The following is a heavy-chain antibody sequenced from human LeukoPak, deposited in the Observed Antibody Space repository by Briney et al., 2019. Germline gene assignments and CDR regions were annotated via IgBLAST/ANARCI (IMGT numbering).Heavy chain of an antibody. CDR3: ARDDLWGGSYYIDY. V-gene: IGHV3-48*04. J-gene: IGHJ4*02. CDR2: ISSSGSTI. D-gene: IGHD1-26*01. Sequence: GGSLRLSCAASGFTLRSYTMNWVRQAPGKGLEWVSYISSSGSTIYYADSVKGRFTISRDNAKNSLYLQMNSLRAEDTAVYYCARDDLWGGSYYIDYWGQGTLVTVSS. CDR1: GFTLRSYT.